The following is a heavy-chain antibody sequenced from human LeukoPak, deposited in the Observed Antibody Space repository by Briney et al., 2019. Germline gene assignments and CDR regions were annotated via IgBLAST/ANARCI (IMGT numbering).Heavy chain of an antibody. CDR3: AKEIDTLGTNAFDI. D-gene: IGHD2-15*01. V-gene: IGHV3-43*02. Sequence: PGGSLRLSCAASGFTFDDYAMHWVRQAPGKGLEWVSLISGDGGSTYYVDSVRGRFTISRDNSKNSLYLQMDSLRTEDTAFYYCAKEIDTLGTNAFDIWGQGTMVTVSS. CDR1: GFTFDDYA. CDR2: ISGDGGST. J-gene: IGHJ3*02.